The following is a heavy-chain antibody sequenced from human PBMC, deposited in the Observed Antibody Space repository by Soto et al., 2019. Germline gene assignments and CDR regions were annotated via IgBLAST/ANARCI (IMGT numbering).Heavy chain of an antibody. V-gene: IGHV3-33*01. CDR1: GFTFSSYG. D-gene: IGHD1-26*01. CDR2: IWYDGSNK. J-gene: IGHJ4*02. Sequence: QVQLVESGGGGVQPGRSLRLSCAASGFTFSSYGMHWVRQAPGKGLEWVAVIWYDGSNKYYADSVKGRFTISRDNSKNTLYLQMNSLRAEDTAVYYCARNSIVGASYFDYWGQGTLVTVSS. CDR3: ARNSIVGASYFDY.